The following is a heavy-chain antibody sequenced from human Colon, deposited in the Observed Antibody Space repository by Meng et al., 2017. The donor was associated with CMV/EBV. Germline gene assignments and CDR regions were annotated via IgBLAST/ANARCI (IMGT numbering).Heavy chain of an antibody. CDR1: GLTFNSRT. J-gene: IGHJ4*02. V-gene: IGHV3-21*01. CDR2: ISIRSNSI. D-gene: IGHD6-19*01. Sequence: LSCTAAGLTFNSRTFSWVRQTPGKGLEWISSISIRSNSIYYAASVKGRFTMSRDNAKNSLYLQMNGLRAEDTGVYYCARVAGWFDNWGQGTLVTVSS. CDR3: ARVAGWFDN.